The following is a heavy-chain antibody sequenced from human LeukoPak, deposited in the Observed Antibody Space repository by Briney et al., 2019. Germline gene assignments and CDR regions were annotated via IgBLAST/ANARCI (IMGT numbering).Heavy chain of an antibody. CDR1: GGSVSSYY. D-gene: IGHD3-10*01. CDR3: AGNSMVRGRGSFDP. CDR2: ISHTETT. V-gene: IGHV4-59*02. Sequence: SETLSLTCSVSGGSVSSYYWSWVRQTPGKGLEWIGYISHTETTDYGPSLRSRVTMSLDTSKNQFSLKLRSVTAADTAVYYCAGNSMVRGRGSFDPWGQGTLVTVSS. J-gene: IGHJ5*02.